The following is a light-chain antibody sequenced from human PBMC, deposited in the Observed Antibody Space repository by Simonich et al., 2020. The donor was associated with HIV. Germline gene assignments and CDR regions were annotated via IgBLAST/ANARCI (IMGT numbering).Light chain of an antibody. CDR1: QSIRSY. CDR2: AAS. Sequence: DIQMTQSPSSLSASVGDRVTITCRASQSIRSYLNWYQQKPGKAPKLLIYAASSLQSGVPSRFSGSGSGIDFTLTISSLQPEDFATYYCQQSYSTPYTFGQGTKLEIK. J-gene: IGKJ2*01. V-gene: IGKV1-39*01. CDR3: QQSYSTPYT.